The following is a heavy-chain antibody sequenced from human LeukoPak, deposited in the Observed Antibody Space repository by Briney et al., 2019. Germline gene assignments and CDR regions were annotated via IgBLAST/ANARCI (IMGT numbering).Heavy chain of an antibody. V-gene: IGHV3-7*01. Sequence: GGSLRLSCVASGFSFCYSLMRWVRQAPGKGLEWVADIKKDGSVKEYVDSVKGRFTISRDNAKNSLYLQMDSLRAEDTAVYYCATYTHWVAGDVWGQGTTVSVSS. J-gene: IGHJ6*02. CDR2: IKKDGSVK. D-gene: IGHD7-27*01. CDR3: ATYTHWVAGDV. CDR1: GFSFCYSL.